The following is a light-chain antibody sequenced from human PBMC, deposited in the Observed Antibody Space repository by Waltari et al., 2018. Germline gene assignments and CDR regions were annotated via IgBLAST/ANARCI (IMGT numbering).Light chain of an antibody. CDR1: PGLISY. J-gene: IGKJ4*01. V-gene: IGKV1-9*01. Sequence: IHLPQSPSSLSASVGDRVTIPCRASPGLISYLAWYQQKPGKAPKLLIYFASTLQSGVPSRFSGSGSGTDVTLTINCLQPEDIATYYCQQPNRYALRTFGGGTKVEIK. CDR2: FAS. CDR3: QQPNRYALRT.